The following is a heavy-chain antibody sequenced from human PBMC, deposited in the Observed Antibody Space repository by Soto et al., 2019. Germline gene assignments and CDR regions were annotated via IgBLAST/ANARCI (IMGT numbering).Heavy chain of an antibody. Sequence: SETLSLTCTVSGASIRSYYWSWIRQPPWKGLEWIGYIYYSGSTNYNPSLKSRVTISLDTSKSEVSLKLNSVTAADTAVYYCARDSWNSYYYYYGMDVWGQGTTVTVSS. CDR2: IYYSGST. J-gene: IGHJ6*02. CDR1: GASIRSYY. D-gene: IGHD1-7*01. V-gene: IGHV4-59*01. CDR3: ARDSWNSYYYYYGMDV.